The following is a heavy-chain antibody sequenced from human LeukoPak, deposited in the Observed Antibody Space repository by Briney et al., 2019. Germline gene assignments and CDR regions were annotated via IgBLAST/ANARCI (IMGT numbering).Heavy chain of an antibody. CDR1: GGSFSGYY. CDR3: ARVGDYDSSGYYGWFDP. J-gene: IGHJ5*02. Sequence: SGTLSLTCAVYGGSFSGYYWSWIRQPPGKGLEWIGEINHSGSTNYNPSLKSRVTISVDTSKNQFSLKLSSVTAADTAVYYCARVGDYDSSGYYGWFDPWGQGTLVTVSS. V-gene: IGHV4-34*01. CDR2: INHSGST. D-gene: IGHD3-22*01.